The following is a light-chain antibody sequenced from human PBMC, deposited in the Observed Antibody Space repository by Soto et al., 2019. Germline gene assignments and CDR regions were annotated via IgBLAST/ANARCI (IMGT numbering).Light chain of an antibody. CDR3: QSYDSSLSGGV. CDR2: GNS. V-gene: IGLV1-40*01. J-gene: IGLJ3*02. Sequence: QAVVTQPPSVSGAPGQRVTISCTGSSSNIGAGYNVHWYQQLPGTAPKLLIYGNSNRPSGVPDRFSGSKSGTSASLAITGLQAEDEADYYSQSYDSSLSGGVFGGGTKLTVL. CDR1: SSNIGAGYN.